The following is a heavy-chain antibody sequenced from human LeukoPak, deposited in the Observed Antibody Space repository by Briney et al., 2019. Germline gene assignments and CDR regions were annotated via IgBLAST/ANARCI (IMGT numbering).Heavy chain of an antibody. D-gene: IGHD2-21*01. V-gene: IGHV3-23*01. CDR1: GFTFSIYT. CDR2: ISDSGAYT. J-gene: IGHJ5*02. CDR3: AKKSCSGSACYSALCFDP. Sequence: GRSLTLSCPAAGFTFSIYTMSWVSQAPGKGLQWLSAISDSGAYTYYGDTVKGRFTISRDNSKNTVYLKMKSLSADDTAGYYCAKKSCSGSACYSALCFDPWGQGTLVTVSS.